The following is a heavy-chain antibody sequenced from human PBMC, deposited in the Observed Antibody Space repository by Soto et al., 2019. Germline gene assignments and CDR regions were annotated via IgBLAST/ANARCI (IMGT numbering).Heavy chain of an antibody. D-gene: IGHD3-16*01. CDR1: GVTVNTNY. CDR2: IESGGSI. V-gene: IGHV3-53*01. J-gene: IGHJ3*02. Sequence: EVQLVESGGGLIQPGGSLRLSCAASGVTVNTNYTSWVRQSPGKGLEWVSLIESGGSIYYADSVKGRFTISRDNFKNTLSLQMNSLRVEDTAVYYCASTTVWKDAFEIWGQGTLVSVSS. CDR3: ASTTVWKDAFEI.